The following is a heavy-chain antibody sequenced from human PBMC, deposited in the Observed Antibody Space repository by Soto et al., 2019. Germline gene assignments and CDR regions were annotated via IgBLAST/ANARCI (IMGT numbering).Heavy chain of an antibody. CDR3: AREYSSSLNHGMDV. J-gene: IGHJ6*02. CDR1: GFTFSSYS. V-gene: IGHV3-21*01. CDR2: ISSSSSYI. Sequence: GGSLRLSCAASGFTFSSYSMNWVRQAPGKGLEWVSSISSSSSYIYYADSVKGRFTITRDNAKSSLYLQMNSMRAEYTAVYYCAREYSSSLNHGMDVWGQGTTVTVSS. D-gene: IGHD6-13*01.